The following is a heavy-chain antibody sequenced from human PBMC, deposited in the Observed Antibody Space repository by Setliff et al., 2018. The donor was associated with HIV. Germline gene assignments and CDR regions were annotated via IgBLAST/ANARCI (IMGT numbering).Heavy chain of an antibody. CDR1: GYSIISGDY. CDR3: ASQNGYGLLGGV. CDR2: IYRTGST. V-gene: IGHV4-38-2*01. Sequence: SETLSLTCRVSGYSIISGDYWGWIRQPPGKGLEWIGSIYRTGSTYYNPSLKSRITMSIDTSKNQFSVNLSSVTASDTAVYYWASQNGYGLLGGVWGQGTMVTVSS. J-gene: IGHJ3*01. D-gene: IGHD5-18*01.